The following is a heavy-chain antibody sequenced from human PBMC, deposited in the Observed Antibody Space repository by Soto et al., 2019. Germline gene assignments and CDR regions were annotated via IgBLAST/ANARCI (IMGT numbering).Heavy chain of an antibody. J-gene: IGHJ5*02. Sequence: SETLSLTCTVSGGSISSYYWSWIRQPPGKGLEWIGYIYYSVSTNYNPSLKSRVTISVDTSKNQFSLKLSSVTAADTAVYYCARVHLRYPSIWFDPSGPGTLVTVSS. CDR2: IYYSVST. CDR3: ARVHLRYPSIWFDP. V-gene: IGHV4-59*01. CDR1: GGSISSYY. D-gene: IGHD3-3*02.